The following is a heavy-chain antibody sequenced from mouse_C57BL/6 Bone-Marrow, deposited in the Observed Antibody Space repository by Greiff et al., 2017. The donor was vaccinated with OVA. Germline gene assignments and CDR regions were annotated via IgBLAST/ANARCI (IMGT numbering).Heavy chain of an antibody. D-gene: IGHD2-4*01. CDR1: GYTFTSYT. Sequence: QVQLQQSGAELARPGASVKMSCKASGYTFTSYTMHWVKQRPGQGLEWIGYINPSSGYTKYNQKFKDKATLTADKSSSTAYMQLSSLTSEDSAVYYCAKYDYDVYYFDYWGQGTTLTVSS. V-gene: IGHV1-4*01. CDR3: AKYDYDVYYFDY. J-gene: IGHJ2*01. CDR2: INPSSGYT.